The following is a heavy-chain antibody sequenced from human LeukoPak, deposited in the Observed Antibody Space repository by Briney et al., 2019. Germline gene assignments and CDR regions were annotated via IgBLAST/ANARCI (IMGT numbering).Heavy chain of an antibody. CDR2: IYYSGST. Sequence: PSETLSLTCSVSGSSISSSSYYWGWIRQPPGKGLEWIGSIYYSGSTYYNPSLKSRVTISVDTSKNQFSLKLSSVTAADTAVYYCARDRFGHSGGDYWGQGTLVTVSS. V-gene: IGHV4-39*07. CDR3: ARDRFGHSGGDY. CDR1: GSSISSSSYY. D-gene: IGHD3-16*01. J-gene: IGHJ4*02.